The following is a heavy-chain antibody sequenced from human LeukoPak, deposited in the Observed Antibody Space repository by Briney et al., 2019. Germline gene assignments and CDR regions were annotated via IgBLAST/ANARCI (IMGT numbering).Heavy chain of an antibody. V-gene: IGHV3-30*02. CDR2: IRYDESNK. CDR1: GFTFSGYG. Sequence: GGSLRLSCAASGFTFSGYGMHWVRQAPGKGLEWVTFIRYDESNKYYVDSVKGRFTISRDNSKNTLYLQMNSLRAEDTAVYYCAKRHDKYCSGGSCYSSFDYWGQGTLVTVSS. CDR3: AKRHDKYCSGGSCYSSFDY. J-gene: IGHJ4*02. D-gene: IGHD2-15*01.